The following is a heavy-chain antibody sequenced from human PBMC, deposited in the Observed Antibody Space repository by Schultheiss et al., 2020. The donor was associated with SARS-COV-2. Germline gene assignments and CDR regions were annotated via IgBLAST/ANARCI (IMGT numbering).Heavy chain of an antibody. J-gene: IGHJ6*02. CDR3: ARDREAPYYYYGMDV. CDR1: GGSFSGSY. D-gene: IGHD1-26*01. CDR2: INHSGST. Sequence: SETLSLTCAVYGGSFSGSYWSWIRQPPGKGLEWIGDINHSGSTNYNPSLKSRVTISVDTSKNQFSLKLSSVTAADTAVYYCARDREAPYYYYGMDVWGQGTTVTVSS. V-gene: IGHV4-34*01.